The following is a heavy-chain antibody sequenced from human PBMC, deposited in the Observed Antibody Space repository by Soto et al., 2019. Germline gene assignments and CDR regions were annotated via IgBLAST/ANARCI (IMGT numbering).Heavy chain of an antibody. V-gene: IGHV4-30-4*01. CDR3: ARVSSYYDSSGYSTFDY. D-gene: IGHD3-22*01. Sequence: SETLSLTCTVSGGSISSGDYYWSWIRQPPGKGLEWIGYIYYSGSTCYNPSLKSRVTISVDTSKNQFSLKLSSVTAADTAVYYCARVSSYYDSSGYSTFDYWGQGTLVTVSS. CDR1: GGSISSGDYY. CDR2: IYYSGST. J-gene: IGHJ4*02.